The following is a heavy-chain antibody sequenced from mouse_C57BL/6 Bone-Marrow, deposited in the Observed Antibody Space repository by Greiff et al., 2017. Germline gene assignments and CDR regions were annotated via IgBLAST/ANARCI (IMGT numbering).Heavy chain of an antibody. D-gene: IGHD2-2*01. CDR3: ARKGRGVTTGDY. Sequence: QVQLQQPGAELVKPGASVKLSCKASGYTFTSYWMHWVKQRPGQGLEWIGMIHPNSGSTNYNEKFKSKATLTVDKSSSTAYMQLSSLTSEDSAVYYCARKGRGVTTGDYWGQGTTLTVSS. CDR2: IHPNSGST. CDR1: GYTFTSYW. V-gene: IGHV1-64*01. J-gene: IGHJ2*01.